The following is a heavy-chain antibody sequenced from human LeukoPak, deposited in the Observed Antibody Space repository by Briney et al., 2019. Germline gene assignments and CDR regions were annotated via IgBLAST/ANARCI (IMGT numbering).Heavy chain of an antibody. CDR1: GFRFDDHG. J-gene: IGHJ4*02. CDR3: AGGDRNGWYFDY. V-gene: IGHV3-20*04. Sequence: PGGSLRLSCAASGFRFDDHGMSWVRQAPGKGLDWVSGINWNGGSTGYGDSVKGRFTISRDNAKNFLYLQMNSLRAEDTALYYCAGGDRNGWYFDYWGQGILVTVSS. CDR2: INWNGGST. D-gene: IGHD6-19*01.